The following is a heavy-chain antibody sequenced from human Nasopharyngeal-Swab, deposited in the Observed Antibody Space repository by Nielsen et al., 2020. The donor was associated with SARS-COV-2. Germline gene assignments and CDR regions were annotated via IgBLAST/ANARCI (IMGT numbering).Heavy chain of an antibody. D-gene: IGHD3-22*01. CDR3: ARAYDSSHNWFDP. Sequence: WIRQPPGKGLEWIGYIYHSGGTYYNPSLKSRVTISVDRSKNQFSLKLSSVTAADTAVYYCARAYDSSHNWFDPWGQGTLVTVSS. CDR2: IYHSGGT. V-gene: IGHV4-30-2*01. J-gene: IGHJ5*02.